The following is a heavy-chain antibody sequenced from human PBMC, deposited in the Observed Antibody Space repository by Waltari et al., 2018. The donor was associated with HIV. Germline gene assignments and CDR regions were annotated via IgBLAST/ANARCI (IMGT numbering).Heavy chain of an antibody. CDR1: GFTFSSYS. V-gene: IGHV3-21*01. CDR3: ASHHRLSPAYGMDV. CDR2: ISSSSSYI. J-gene: IGHJ6*02. Sequence: EVQLVESGGGLVKPGGSLRLSCAASGFTFSSYSMNWVRQAPGKGLEWVSSISSSSSYIYYAASVKGRFTISRDNAKNSLYLQMNSLRAEDTAVYYCASHHRLSPAYGMDVWGQGTTVTVSS.